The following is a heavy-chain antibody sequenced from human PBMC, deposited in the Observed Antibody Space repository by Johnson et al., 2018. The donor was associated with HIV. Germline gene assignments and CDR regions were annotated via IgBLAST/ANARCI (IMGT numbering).Heavy chain of an antibody. J-gene: IGHJ3*02. Sequence: EVQLMESGGGVVQPGRSLRLSCAASGFTFSTYWMHWIRQAPGKGLVWVSRLNSDGTSTSYADSVKGRFTISRDNAKNTLHLQMNSLRAEDTAVYYCARPTAMVRGAFDIWGQGTMVTVSS. CDR3: ARPTAMVRGAFDI. D-gene: IGHD5-18*01. CDR1: GFTFSTYW. CDR2: LNSDGTST. V-gene: IGHV3-74*02.